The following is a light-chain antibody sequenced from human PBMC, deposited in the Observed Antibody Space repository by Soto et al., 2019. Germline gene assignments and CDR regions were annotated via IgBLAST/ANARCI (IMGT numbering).Light chain of an antibody. V-gene: IGLV1-47*01. J-gene: IGLJ3*02. Sequence: QSELTQPPSASGTPGQRVTISCSGSSSNIGSNYVYWYDQLPGTAPKLLIFMNSQRPSGVPDRFSGSKSGTSASLTITGLLAEDEADYYCASYTSADTRVFGGGTKLTVL. CDR2: MNS. CDR3: ASYTSADTRV. CDR1: SSNIGSNY.